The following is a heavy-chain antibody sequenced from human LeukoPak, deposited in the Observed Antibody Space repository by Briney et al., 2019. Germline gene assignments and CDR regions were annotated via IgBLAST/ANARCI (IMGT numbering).Heavy chain of an antibody. CDR1: GFTFSSYD. D-gene: IGHD1-26*01. Sequence: PGGSLRLSCAASGFTFSSYDMHWVRQAPGKGLEWVSAIGTAGDTYYPGSVKGRFTISRESAKNSLYLQMNSLRAGDTAVYYCARAAALSGSYDYWGQGTLVTVSS. V-gene: IGHV3-13*01. CDR2: IGTAGDT. J-gene: IGHJ4*02. CDR3: ARAAALSGSYDY.